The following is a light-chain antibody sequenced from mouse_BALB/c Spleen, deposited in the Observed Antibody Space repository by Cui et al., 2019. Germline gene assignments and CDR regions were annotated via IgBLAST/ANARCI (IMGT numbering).Light chain of an antibody. Sequence: DIQMTQSPASLSVSVGETVTITCRASENIYSNLAWYQQKQGKSPQLLVYAATNLADGVPSRFSGSGSGTQYSLKINSLQSEDFGSYYCQHFWGTPFTFGSGTKFEIK. V-gene: IGKV12-46*01. CDR1: ENIYSN. J-gene: IGKJ4*01. CDR2: AAT. CDR3: QHFWGTPFT.